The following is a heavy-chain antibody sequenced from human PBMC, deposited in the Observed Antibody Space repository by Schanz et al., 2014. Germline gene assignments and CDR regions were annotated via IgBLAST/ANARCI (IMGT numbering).Heavy chain of an antibody. D-gene: IGHD3-9*01. Sequence: VQLVESGGGVVQPGRSLRLSCAASGITLSGYGLHWVRQAPGRGLEWVGHSRNKGHSYTSEYAASVKGRFTISRDESESSLYLQMDSLKTEDTAVYYCARRNFYDKSAAFDYWGQGSLVTVSS. CDR3: ARRNFYDKSAAFDY. CDR1: GITLSGYG. CDR2: SRNKGHSYTS. V-gene: IGHV3-72*01. J-gene: IGHJ4*02.